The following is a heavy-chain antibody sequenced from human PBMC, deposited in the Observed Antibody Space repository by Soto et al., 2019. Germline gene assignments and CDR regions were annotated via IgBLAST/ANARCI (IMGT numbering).Heavy chain of an antibody. J-gene: IGHJ4*02. CDR3: ARVLSSYSSSYYYFDS. CDR2: VYDSGST. D-gene: IGHD6-13*01. CDR1: GGSISTHY. V-gene: IGHV4-59*11. Sequence: SETLSLTCTVSGGSISTHYWSWIRQPPGKGLEWIGYVYDSGSTNYNPSLESRVSISMDTSKNQFSLKLGSVTAADTAVYYCARVLSSYSSSYYYFDSWGQGTLVTVS.